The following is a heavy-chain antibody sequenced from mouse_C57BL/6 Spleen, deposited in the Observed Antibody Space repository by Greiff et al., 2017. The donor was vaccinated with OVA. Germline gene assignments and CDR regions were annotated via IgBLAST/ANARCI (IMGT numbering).Heavy chain of an antibody. CDR3: ARSGSSYDWYFDV. V-gene: IGHV1-18*01. CDR2: INPNNGGT. Sequence: VQLQQSGPELVKPGASVKIPCKASGYTFTDYNMDWVKQSHGKSLEWIGDINPNNGGTIYNQKFKGNATLTVDKSSSTAYMELRSLTSEDTAVYYCARSGSSYDWYFDVWGTGTTVTVSS. CDR1: GYTFTDYN. J-gene: IGHJ1*03. D-gene: IGHD1-1*01.